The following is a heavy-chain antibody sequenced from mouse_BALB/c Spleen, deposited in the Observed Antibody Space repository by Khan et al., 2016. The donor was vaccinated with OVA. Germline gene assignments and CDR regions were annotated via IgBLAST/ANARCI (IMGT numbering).Heavy chain of an antibody. CDR3: ARRTTGYALDY. CDR1: GYTFTSHT. Sequence: VQLQESGAELARPGASVKMSCKASGYTFTSHTMHWVKQRPGQGLEWIGYINPRSGYTNYSQKFNDKATLTTDKSSSTAYMQLSSLTSEDSAVYYCARRTTGYALDYWGQGTPVTVSS. V-gene: IGHV1-4*01. D-gene: IGHD2-14*01. J-gene: IGHJ4*01. CDR2: INPRSGYT.